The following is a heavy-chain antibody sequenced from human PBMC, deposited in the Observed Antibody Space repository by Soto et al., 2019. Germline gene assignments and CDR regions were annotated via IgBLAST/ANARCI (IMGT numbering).Heavy chain of an antibody. J-gene: IGHJ3*02. CDR1: GYTFTTYF. D-gene: IGHD6-19*01. CDR2: INPSGGST. CDR3: ARDLCSPRMQWLDSDAFDI. V-gene: IGHV1-46*01. Sequence: ASVKVSCKASGYTFTTYFMHWVRQAPGQGLEWMGIINPSGGSTSYAQKFQGRVTMTRDTSTSTVYMELSSLRSDDTAVYYCARDLCSPRMQWLDSDAFDIWGQGTMVTVSS.